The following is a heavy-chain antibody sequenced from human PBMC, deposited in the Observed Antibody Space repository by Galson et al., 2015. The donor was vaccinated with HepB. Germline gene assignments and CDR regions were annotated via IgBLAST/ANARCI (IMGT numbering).Heavy chain of an antibody. J-gene: IGHJ3*02. CDR2: ISGSDVTT. CDR3: AKLRAFCGGDCYSEAFDI. D-gene: IGHD2-21*02. CDR1: GFIFSSYA. V-gene: IGHV3-23*01. Sequence: AASGFIFSSYAMSWVRQAPGKGLEWVSGISGSDVTTYYADSVKGRFTISRDNSKNTLYLQMNSLRAEDTALYYCAKLRAFCGGDCYSEAFDIWGQGTMVTVSS.